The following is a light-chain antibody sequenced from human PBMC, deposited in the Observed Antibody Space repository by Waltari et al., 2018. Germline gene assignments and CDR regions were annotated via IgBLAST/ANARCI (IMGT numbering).Light chain of an antibody. Sequence: DFVMTQSPLSLPVTPGEPASISCRSSQSLLHSDGYNYLDWYLQKPGQSPQLLIYLGSNRASGVPDRFSGRGSGTDFTLKISRVEAEDVGVYYCMQRLQTPKTFGQGTKVEIK. V-gene: IGKV2-28*01. CDR3: MQRLQTPKT. CDR1: QSLLHSDGYNY. CDR2: LGS. J-gene: IGKJ1*01.